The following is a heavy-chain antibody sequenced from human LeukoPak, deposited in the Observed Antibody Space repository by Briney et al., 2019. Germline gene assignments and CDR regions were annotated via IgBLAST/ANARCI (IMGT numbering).Heavy chain of an antibody. CDR2: ISGSGP. D-gene: IGHD1-26*01. Sequence: GGSLRLSCAASGITFTNYAMTWVRQAPGKGLEWVSSISGSGPHYADSVKGRFTISGDNSKNSLSLQMNSLRAKDTAVYYCAKGSGDYWPSTLYFQHWGQGTLVTVSS. V-gene: IGHV3-23*01. CDR3: AKGSGDYWPSTLYFQH. CDR1: GITFTNYA. J-gene: IGHJ1*01.